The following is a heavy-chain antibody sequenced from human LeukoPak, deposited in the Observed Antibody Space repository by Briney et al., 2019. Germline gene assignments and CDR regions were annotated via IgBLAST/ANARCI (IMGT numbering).Heavy chain of an antibody. CDR2: IYHSGST. Sequence: SETLSLTCAVSGGSISSSNWWSWVRQPPGKGLEWIGEIYHSGSTNYNPSLKSRVIISVDRSKNQLSLNLSSVTAADTAVYYCARRKSDDYYYDSSGYPTYYYYMDVWGKGTTVTISS. CDR3: ARRKSDDYYYDSSGYPTYYYYMDV. CDR1: GGSISSSNW. V-gene: IGHV4-4*02. J-gene: IGHJ6*03. D-gene: IGHD3-22*01.